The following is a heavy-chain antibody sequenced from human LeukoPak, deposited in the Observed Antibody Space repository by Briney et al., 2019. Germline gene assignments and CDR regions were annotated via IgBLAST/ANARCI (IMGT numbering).Heavy chain of an antibody. V-gene: IGHV1-2*02. CDR3: ARDQIVYGSGSYRIFDY. D-gene: IGHD3-10*01. J-gene: IGHJ4*02. CDR1: GYTFTGYY. CDR2: INPNSGGT. Sequence: ASVKVSCKASGYTFTGYYMHWVRQAPGQGLEWMGWINPNSGGTNYAQKLQGRVTMTTDTSTSTAYMELRSLRSDDTAVYYCARDQIVYGSGSYRIFDYWGQGTLVTVSS.